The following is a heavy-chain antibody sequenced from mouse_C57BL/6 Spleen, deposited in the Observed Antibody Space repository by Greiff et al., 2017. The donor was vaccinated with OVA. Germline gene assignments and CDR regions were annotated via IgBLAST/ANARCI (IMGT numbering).Heavy chain of an antibody. CDR2: ISSGGDYI. Sequence: EVMLVESGEGLVKPGGSLKLSCAASGFTFSSYAMSWVRQTPEKRLAWVAYISSGGDYIYYADTVQGRFTISRDNARNTLYLQMSSLKSEDTAMYYCTRVDYYGSSYYYAMDYWGQGTSVTVSS. J-gene: IGHJ4*01. CDR1: GFTFSSYA. CDR3: TRVDYYGSSYYYAMDY. D-gene: IGHD1-1*01. V-gene: IGHV5-9-1*02.